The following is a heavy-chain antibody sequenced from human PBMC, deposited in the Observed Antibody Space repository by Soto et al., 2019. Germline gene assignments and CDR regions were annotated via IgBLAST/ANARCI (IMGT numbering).Heavy chain of an antibody. CDR3: ARDKGRGYSYGLDY. V-gene: IGHV3-33*01. Sequence: QVQLVESGGGVVQPGRSLRLSCAASGFTFSSYGMHWVRQAPSKGLEWVAVIWYDGSNKYYADSVKGRFTISRDNSKNTLYLQMNSLRAEDTAVYYCARDKGRGYSYGLDYWGQGTLVTVSS. CDR2: IWYDGSNK. D-gene: IGHD5-18*01. J-gene: IGHJ4*02. CDR1: GFTFSSYG.